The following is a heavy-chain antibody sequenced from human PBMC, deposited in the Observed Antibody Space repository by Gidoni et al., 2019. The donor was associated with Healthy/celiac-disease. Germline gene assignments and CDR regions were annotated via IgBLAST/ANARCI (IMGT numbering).Heavy chain of an antibody. CDR1: GGSFSGYY. V-gene: IGHV4-34*01. Sequence: QLQPWGAGLLKPSETLSLTCAFSGGSFSGYYWSWIRQPPGKGLEWIGEINHSGSTNYNPSLKSRVTISVDTSKNQFSLKLSSVNAADTAVYYCARGPQIEAFDIWGQGTMVTVSS. CDR2: INHSGST. CDR3: ARGPQIEAFDI. J-gene: IGHJ3*02.